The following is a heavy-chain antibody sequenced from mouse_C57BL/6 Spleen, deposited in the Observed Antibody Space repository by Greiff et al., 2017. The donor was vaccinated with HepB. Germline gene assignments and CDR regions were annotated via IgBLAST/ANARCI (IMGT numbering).Heavy chain of an antibody. Sequence: EVMLVESEGGLVQPGSSMKLSCTASGFTFSDYYMAWVRQVPEKGLEWVANINYDGSSTYYLDSLKSRFIISRDNAKNILYLQMSSLKSEDTATYYCARVRGYFDYWGQGTTLTVSS. V-gene: IGHV5-16*01. D-gene: IGHD3-2*02. CDR1: GFTFSDYY. CDR3: ARVRGYFDY. CDR2: INYDGSST. J-gene: IGHJ2*01.